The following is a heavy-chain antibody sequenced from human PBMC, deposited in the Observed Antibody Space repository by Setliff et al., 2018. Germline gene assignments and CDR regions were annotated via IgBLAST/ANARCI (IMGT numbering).Heavy chain of an antibody. J-gene: IGHJ3*02. V-gene: IGHV1-18*04. CDR3: ARSSDSGYYHQRDAFDI. CDR2: ISSYNGNT. D-gene: IGHD3-22*01. Sequence: ASVKVSCKASGYSFQRYGINWLRQAPGQGLDWLGWISSYNGNTKYAQTVQDRIRVTTDTSTSTSYMELRSLRSDDTAVYFCARSSDSGYYHQRDAFDIWGQGTRVT. CDR1: GYSFQRYG.